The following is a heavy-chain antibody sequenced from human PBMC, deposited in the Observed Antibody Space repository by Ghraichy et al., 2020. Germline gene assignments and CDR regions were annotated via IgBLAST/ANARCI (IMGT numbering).Heavy chain of an antibody. D-gene: IGHD2-15*01. CDR3: ATGGGTF. CDR2: ISNGDGTI. J-gene: IGHJ4*02. V-gene: IGHV3-48*02. CDR1: GLTFSGYT. Sequence: GGSLRLSCAASGLTFSGYTMKWVRQAPGKGLEWISFISNGDGTIYYADSVKGRFTISRDNAKNSLYLQMNSLRDEDTAVYYCATGGGTFGGQGTLVTVSS.